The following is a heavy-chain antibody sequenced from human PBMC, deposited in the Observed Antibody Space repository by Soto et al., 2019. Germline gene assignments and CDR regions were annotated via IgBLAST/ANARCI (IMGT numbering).Heavy chain of an antibody. Sequence: QVQLQESGPGLVKPSETLSLTCTVSGGSISNHYWSWIRQPPGKGLEWIGYIYYNGNNNYNPSLKSRVTMSVDTSKNQISLKWSSVTAADTAVYYCTRANWYSEYWGQGTLVTVSS. V-gene: IGHV4-59*11. CDR3: TRANWYSEY. J-gene: IGHJ4*02. CDR2: IYYNGNN. D-gene: IGHD7-27*01. CDR1: GGSISNHY.